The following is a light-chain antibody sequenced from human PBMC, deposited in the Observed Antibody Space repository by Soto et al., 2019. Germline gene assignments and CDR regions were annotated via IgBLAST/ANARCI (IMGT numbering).Light chain of an antibody. CDR3: SSYTRSSTWV. V-gene: IGLV2-8*01. Sequence: QSVLTQPPSASGSPGQSVAISCTGTSSDVGGQNYVSWYQQHPGKAPKLIIYAVTERPSGVPDRFSGSKSGNTASLTISGLQAEDEADYYCSSYTRSSTWVFGGGTKLTVL. CDR2: AVT. J-gene: IGLJ3*02. CDR1: SSDVGGQNY.